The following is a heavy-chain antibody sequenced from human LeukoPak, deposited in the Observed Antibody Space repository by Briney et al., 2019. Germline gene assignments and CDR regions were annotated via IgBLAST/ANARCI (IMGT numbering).Heavy chain of an antibody. CDR2: ISLTGET. Sequence: SETLSLTCGVSGGSISGTNWWSWVRQPPGQGLEWIGEISLTGETNYNPSLNGRVTMSLDKSRNQLSLSLTSVTAADTAIYYCSRESGAFCPFGYWGQGTLVIVPP. CDR3: SRESGAFCPFGY. D-gene: IGHD1-26*01. CDR1: GGSISGTNW. V-gene: IGHV4-4*02. J-gene: IGHJ4*02.